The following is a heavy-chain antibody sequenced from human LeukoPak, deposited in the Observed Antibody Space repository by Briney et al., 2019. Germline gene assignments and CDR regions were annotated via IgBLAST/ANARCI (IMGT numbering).Heavy chain of an antibody. CDR1: RGTFSSYA. D-gene: IGHD3-16*01. CDR2: IIPILGIA. CDR3: ARTGDGAFDI. J-gene: IGHJ3*02. Sequence: SLKVSCKASRGTFSSYAISWVRQTPGQGLEWMGRIIPILGIANYAQKFQGRVTITADKSTSTAYMELSSLRSEDTAVYYCARTGDGAFDIWGQGTMVTVSS. V-gene: IGHV1-69*04.